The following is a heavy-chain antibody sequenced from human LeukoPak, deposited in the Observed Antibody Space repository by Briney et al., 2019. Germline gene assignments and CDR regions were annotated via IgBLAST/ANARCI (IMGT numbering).Heavy chain of an antibody. CDR1: GFTFSSHA. CDR3: ARVRGASSSSWYFDY. J-gene: IGHJ4*02. Sequence: PGGSLRLSCTASGFTFSSHAMTWVRQAPGKGLEWGSSITGSGGSTFYAASVKGRFTISRDNSKNTLYLQMNSLRAEDTAVYYCARVRGASSSSWYFDYWGQGTLVTVSS. CDR2: ITGSGGST. V-gene: IGHV3-23*01. D-gene: IGHD6-13*01.